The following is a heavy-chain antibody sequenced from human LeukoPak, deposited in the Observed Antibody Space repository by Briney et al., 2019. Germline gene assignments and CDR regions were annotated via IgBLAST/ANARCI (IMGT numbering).Heavy chain of an antibody. D-gene: IGHD3-16*01. J-gene: IGHJ4*02. CDR3: TRGAGWLIDY. CDR1: GGSISSSSYY. CDR2: IYYSGST. Sequence: TSETLSLTCTVSGGSISSSSYYWGWIRQPPRKGLEWIGSIYYSGSTYYNPSLKSRVTVSVDTSKSRFSLKLSSVTAADTAVYYCTRGAGWLIDYWGQGILVTVSS. V-gene: IGHV4-39*07.